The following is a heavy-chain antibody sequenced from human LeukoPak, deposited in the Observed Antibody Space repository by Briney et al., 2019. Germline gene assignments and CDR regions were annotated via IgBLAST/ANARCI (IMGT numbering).Heavy chain of an antibody. D-gene: IGHD1-26*01. CDR2: IDKHGSGK. CDR1: GFTFSTSW. CDR3: ARDAGWGYYDL. Sequence: GGSLRLSCVASGFTFSTSWVTWVRQAPGKGLKWVANIDKHGSGKYYVDSVKGRFAISRDYASNSVFLQMGSLRAEDTSVYYCARDAGWGYYDLWGQGTPVTVSS. J-gene: IGHJ4*02. V-gene: IGHV3-7*01.